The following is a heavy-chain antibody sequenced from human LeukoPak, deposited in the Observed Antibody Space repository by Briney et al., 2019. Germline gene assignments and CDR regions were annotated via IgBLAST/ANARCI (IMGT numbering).Heavy chain of an antibody. D-gene: IGHD2-15*01. CDR1: GFPFSSYW. V-gene: IGHV3-74*01. Sequence: GGSLRLSCAASGFPFSSYWMHWVRQVPGKGLLWVSRINSDGSATIYADPVKGRFTISRDISKNTLYLQMNSLRAEDTAIYYCAKARYCSGGTCPEWFDPWGQGTLVTVSS. J-gene: IGHJ5*02. CDR3: AKARYCSGGTCPEWFDP. CDR2: INSDGSAT.